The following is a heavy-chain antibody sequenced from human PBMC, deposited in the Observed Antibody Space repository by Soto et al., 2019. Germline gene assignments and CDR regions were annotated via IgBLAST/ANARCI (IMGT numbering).Heavy chain of an antibody. CDR1: GYSFTSYW. J-gene: IGHJ4*02. CDR3: ARHRPFGELLGSSGVVDY. D-gene: IGHD3-10*01. Sequence: EVQLVQSGAEVKKPGESLRISCKGSGYSFTSYWISWVRQMPGKGLEWMGRIDPSDSYTNYSPSFQGHVTISADKSISTAYLQWSSLKASDTAMYYCARHRPFGELLGSSGVVDYWGQGTLVTVSS. CDR2: IDPSDSYT. V-gene: IGHV5-10-1*03.